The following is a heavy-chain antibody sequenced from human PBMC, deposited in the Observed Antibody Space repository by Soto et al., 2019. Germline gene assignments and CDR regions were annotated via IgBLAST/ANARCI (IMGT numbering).Heavy chain of an antibody. V-gene: IGHV2-5*02. CDR2: IYWDDDK. J-gene: IGHJ3*02. CDR3: AHTELRYFAWFKDAFGI. Sequence: QITLKESGPTLVKPTQTLTLTCTFSGFSLSTSGVGVGWIRQPPGKALEWLALIYWDDDKRYSPSLKSRLTTPQDTSNNQLLLTITNMDPVDPATYSCAHTELRYFAWFKDAFGIWGQGTMVTVSS. CDR1: GFSLSTSGVG. D-gene: IGHD3-9*01.